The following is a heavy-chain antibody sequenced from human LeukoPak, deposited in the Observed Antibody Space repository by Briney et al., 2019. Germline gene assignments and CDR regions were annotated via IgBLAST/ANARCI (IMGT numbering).Heavy chain of an antibody. CDR2: IKRKTDGSTT. CDR1: GFTFSNAW. V-gene: IGHV3-15*01. J-gene: IGHJ4*02. Sequence: KAGGSLRLSCAAAGFTFSNAWMRWVRQAAGKGREWVGRIKRKTDGSTTDYAAPVKGRFTISRDDSKNTLYLQMNSLKTEDTAVYYCTTTHRLWFGDPGDYWGQGTLVTVSS. CDR3: TTTHRLWFGDPGDY. D-gene: IGHD3-10*01.